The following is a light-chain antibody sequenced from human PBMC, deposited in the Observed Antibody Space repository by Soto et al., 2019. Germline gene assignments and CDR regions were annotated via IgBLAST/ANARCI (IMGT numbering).Light chain of an antibody. CDR3: QQYGSSPFT. CDR1: QSVSSSY. V-gene: IGKV3-20*01. J-gene: IGKJ3*01. Sequence: EIVWTQSPGTLSLSPGERATLSCRASQSVSSSYLAWYQQEPGQAPRLLIYGASSRATGIPDRFSGSGSGTDFTLTISRLEPEDFAVYYCQQYGSSPFTFGPGTKVDI. CDR2: GAS.